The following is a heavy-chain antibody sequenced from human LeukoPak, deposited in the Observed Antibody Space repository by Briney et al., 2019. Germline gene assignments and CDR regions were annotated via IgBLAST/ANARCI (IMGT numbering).Heavy chain of an antibody. CDR3: ATGAGCGY. V-gene: IGHV3-7*03. CDR1: GFTFSSYW. J-gene: IGHJ4*02. Sequence: PGGSLRLSCAASGFTFSSYWMTWVRQAPGKGLEWVANINQDGSERNYVDSVKGRFTISRDNAKNSLYLQMNTLRDEDTAVYYCATGAGCGYWGQGTLVTVSS. D-gene: IGHD6-19*01. CDR2: INQDGSER.